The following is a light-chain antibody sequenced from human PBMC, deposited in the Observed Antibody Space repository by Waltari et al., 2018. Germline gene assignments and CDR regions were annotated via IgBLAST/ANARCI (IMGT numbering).Light chain of an antibody. Sequence: QSALTQPASVSGSPGPSLTLSCTGTSSDVGGYNYVAWYQQHPGKVPKLMIFDVSNRPSGVSNRFSGSKSGNTASLTISGLQAEDEADYYCASYTSHSHVVFGGGTKLTVL. CDR3: ASYTSHSHVV. CDR2: DVS. J-gene: IGLJ2*01. V-gene: IGLV2-14*01. CDR1: SSDVGGYNY.